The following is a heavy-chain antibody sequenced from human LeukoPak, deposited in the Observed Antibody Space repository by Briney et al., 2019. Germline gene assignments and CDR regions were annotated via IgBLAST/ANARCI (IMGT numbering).Heavy chain of an antibody. CDR2: IYYSGST. CDR1: GGSFSGYY. V-gene: IGHV4-30-4*08. CDR3: ARPNYGDYGGAFDI. J-gene: IGHJ3*02. D-gene: IGHD4-17*01. Sequence: PSETLSLTCAVYGGSFSGYYWSWIRQPPGKGLEWIGYIYYSGSTYYNPSLKSRVTISVDTSKNQFSLKLSSVTAADTAVYYCARPNYGDYGGAFDIWGQGTMVTVSS.